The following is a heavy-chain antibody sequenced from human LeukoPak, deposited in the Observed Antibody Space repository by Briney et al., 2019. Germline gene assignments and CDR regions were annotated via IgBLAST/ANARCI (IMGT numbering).Heavy chain of an antibody. CDR2: IIPIFGTA. J-gene: IGHJ4*02. CDR3: AYYYDSSGYYEGYFDY. CDR1: GGTFSKYT. V-gene: IGHV1-69*13. D-gene: IGHD3-22*01. Sequence: ASVKVSCKASGGTFSKYTISWVRQSPGQGLEWMGGIIPIFGTANYAQKFQGRVTITADESTSTAYMELSSLRSEDTAVYYCAYYYDSSGYYEGYFDYWGQGTLVTVSS.